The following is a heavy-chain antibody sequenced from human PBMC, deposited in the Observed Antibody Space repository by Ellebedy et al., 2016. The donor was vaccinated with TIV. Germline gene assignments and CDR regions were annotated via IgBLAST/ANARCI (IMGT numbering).Heavy chain of an antibody. V-gene: IGHV3-74*03. Sequence: GESLKISCAASGFTFSGYYMSWFRQAPGKGLVWVSRLNSDGSTTTYADSVKGRFTISRDDAKKTLYLQMNRLSEEDTAVYYCARVRGGVAVAGDVFDLWGQGTMVIVSS. D-gene: IGHD6-19*01. J-gene: IGHJ3*01. CDR2: LNSDGSTT. CDR3: ARVRGGVAVAGDVFDL. CDR1: GFTFSGYY.